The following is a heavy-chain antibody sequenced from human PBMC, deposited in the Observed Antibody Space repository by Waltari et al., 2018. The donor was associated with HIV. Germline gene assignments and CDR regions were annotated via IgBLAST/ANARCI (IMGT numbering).Heavy chain of an antibody. D-gene: IGHD2-21*02. J-gene: IGHJ4*02. CDR3: TTDYWVVTAY. CDR1: GLLFGDSW. CDR2: IKSSTDGGTI. Sequence: EVQLVESGGGLVKPGGSLRLSCAASGLLFGDSWMNWVRQAPGKGLEWVGRIKSSTDGGTIDYAAPVKGRFTISRDDSKNTLYLQMNSLKTEDTAVYFCTTDYWVVTAYWGQGTLVTVSS. V-gene: IGHV3-15*01.